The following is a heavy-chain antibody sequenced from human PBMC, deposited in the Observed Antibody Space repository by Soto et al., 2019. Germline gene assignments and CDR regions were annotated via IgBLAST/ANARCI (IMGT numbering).Heavy chain of an antibody. D-gene: IGHD1-26*01. CDR3: ARDVAREKDY. CDR2: INPGGGST. V-gene: IGHV1-46*01. CDR1: GYTFTRYY. Sequence: QVQLLQSGAEVKKPGASVKVSCKASGYTFTRYYIHWVRQAPGQGLEWMGVINPGGGSTTYAQNFQGRVTMTGDTSTSIVYMELSSLRSEDTAVYFCARDVAREKDYWGQGTLVTVSS. J-gene: IGHJ4*02.